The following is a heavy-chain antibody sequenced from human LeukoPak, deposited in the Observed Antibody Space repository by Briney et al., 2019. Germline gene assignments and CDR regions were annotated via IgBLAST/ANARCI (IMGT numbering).Heavy chain of an antibody. J-gene: IGHJ5*02. CDR2: VYSSGGT. CDR1: GGSISGYY. CDR3: ARHRGCTGGTCYRHFDP. V-gene: IGHV4-59*08. Sequence: SETLSLTCTVSGGSISGYYWSWIRQSPGKGLEWIGYVYSSGGTNYNPSLKSRVSISVDMSKNQLSLELNSVTTADTAMYYCARHRGCTGGTCYRHFDPWGQGTLVTVSS. D-gene: IGHD2-15*01.